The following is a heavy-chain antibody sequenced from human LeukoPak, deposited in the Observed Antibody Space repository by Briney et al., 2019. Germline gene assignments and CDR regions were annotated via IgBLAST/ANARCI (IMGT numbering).Heavy chain of an antibody. J-gene: IGHJ4*02. V-gene: IGHV4-59*01. CDR2: IYYSGST. CDR3: ARENGDSSGWTALFDY. D-gene: IGHD6-19*01. CDR1: GGSISSYY. Sequence: SETLSLTCTVSGGSISSYYWSWIRQPPGKGLEWIGYIYYSGSTNYNPSLKSRVTISVDTSKNQFSLKLSSVTAADTAVYYCARENGDSSGWTALFDYWGQGTLVTVSS.